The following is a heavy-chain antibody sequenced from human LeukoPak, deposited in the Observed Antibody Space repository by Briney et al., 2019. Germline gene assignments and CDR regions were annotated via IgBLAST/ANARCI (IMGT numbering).Heavy chain of an antibody. D-gene: IGHD3-3*01. Sequence: PGRSLRLSCAASGFTFSSYGMHWVRQAPCKGLEWVAVIWYDGSNKYYADSVKGRFTISRDNSKNTLDRQMNSLRAEDTAVYYCARDRSYDFWSGYSTPDYWGQGTLVTVSS. CDR2: IWYDGSNK. V-gene: IGHV3-33*01. CDR1: GFTFSSYG. CDR3: ARDRSYDFWSGYSTPDY. J-gene: IGHJ4*02.